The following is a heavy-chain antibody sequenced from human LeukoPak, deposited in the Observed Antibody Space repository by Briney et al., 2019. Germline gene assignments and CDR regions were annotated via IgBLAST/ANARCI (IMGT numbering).Heavy chain of an antibody. J-gene: IGHJ4*02. CDR3: AFLKTSSSY. CDR2: ISSSSSYR. D-gene: IGHD3-3*01. Sequence: PGGSLRLSCAASGFTFSSYSMNWVRQAPGKGLEWVSSISSSSSYRYYANSVKGRFTISRDNAKNSLYLQMNSLRAEDTAVYYCAFLKTSSSYWGQGTLVTVSS. CDR1: GFTFSSYS. V-gene: IGHV3-21*01.